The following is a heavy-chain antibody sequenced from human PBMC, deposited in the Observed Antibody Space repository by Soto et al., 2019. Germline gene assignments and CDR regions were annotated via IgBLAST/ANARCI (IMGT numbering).Heavy chain of an antibody. Sequence: QVQLVQSRAEVKKPGASVKVSCKASGYTFTSYGISWVRQAPGQGLEWMGWISAYNGNTNYAQKLQGRVTMTTDTSTSTAYMELRSLRSDDTAVYYCARIPPDYYDSSGYYCDYWGQGTLVTVSS. CDR1: GYTFTSYG. V-gene: IGHV1-18*01. D-gene: IGHD3-22*01. CDR3: ARIPPDYYDSSGYYCDY. CDR2: ISAYNGNT. J-gene: IGHJ4*02.